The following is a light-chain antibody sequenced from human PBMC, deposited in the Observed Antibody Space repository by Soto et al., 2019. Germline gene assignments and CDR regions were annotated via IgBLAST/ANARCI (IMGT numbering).Light chain of an antibody. V-gene: IGLV1-40*01. CDR1: SSNIGAGRD. J-gene: IGLJ1*01. CDR3: QSFDSSLSAYV. CDR2: GNN. Sequence: QCVLTQPPSVSGAPGQRVTISCTGSSSNIGAGRDVHWYQQLPGTAPRLLIYGNNNRPSGVPDRFSASKSGTSASLAITGLQAEDEADFYCQSFDSSLSAYVFGTGTKVTV.